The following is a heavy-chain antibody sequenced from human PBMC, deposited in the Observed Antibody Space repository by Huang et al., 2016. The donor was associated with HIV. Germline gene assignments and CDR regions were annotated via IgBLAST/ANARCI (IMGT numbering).Heavy chain of an antibody. Sequence: QVQLVESGGGVVQPGRSLRLSCAASGFAFSSFAMHWIGQDPGKGLKGVTVISTDGTIKNCGDSGRGRFTISRDKAKGTVYLQMNSLRPEDTTVYACARTGSYYYGSGIYHFGDYWGQGTLVTGSS. CDR1: GFAFSSFA. J-gene: IGHJ4*02. CDR3: ARTGSYYYGSGIYHFGDY. D-gene: IGHD3-10*01. V-gene: IGHV3-30*04. CDR2: ISTDGTIK.